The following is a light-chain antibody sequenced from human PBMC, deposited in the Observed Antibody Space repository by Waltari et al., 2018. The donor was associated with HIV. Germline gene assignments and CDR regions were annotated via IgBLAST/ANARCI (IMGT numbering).Light chain of an antibody. Sequence: QSVLTQPPSASGTPGQTVTISCSGRRSNLRNDNVSWYQQLPGMTPKLLIYKNYQRPSGVPDRFAGSKSGTSASLAISGLRSEDEADYYCVGWDGSLSGYVFGAGTTVTVL. CDR1: RSNLRNDN. CDR3: VGWDGSLSGYV. CDR2: KNY. V-gene: IGLV1-47*01. J-gene: IGLJ1*01.